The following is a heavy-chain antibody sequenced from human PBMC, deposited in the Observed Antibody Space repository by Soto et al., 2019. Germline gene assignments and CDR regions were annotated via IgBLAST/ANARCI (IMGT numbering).Heavy chain of an antibody. CDR3: ARMGDGPYYYYGMDV. CDR1: GYTFTSYG. V-gene: IGHV1-18*01. J-gene: IGHJ6*02. D-gene: IGHD3-16*01. CDR2: INGYNGNT. Sequence: QVQLVQSGAEVKKPGASVKVSCKASGYTFTSYGISWVRQAPGQGLEWMGWINGYNGNTNHAQKLQGRVTMSTDTSTSTAYMEWRSLRSDDSAVYYCARMGDGPYYYYGMDVWGQGTTVTVSS.